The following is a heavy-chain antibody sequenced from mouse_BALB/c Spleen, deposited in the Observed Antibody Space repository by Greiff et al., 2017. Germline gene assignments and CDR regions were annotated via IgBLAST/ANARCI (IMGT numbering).Heavy chain of an antibody. J-gene: IGHJ2*01. CDR2: IWRGGST. CDR1: GFSLTSYG. D-gene: IGHD1-1*01. Sequence: VKLQESGPSLVQPSQSLSITCTVSGFSLTSYGVHWVRQSPGKGLEWLGVIWRGGSTDYNAAFMSRLSITKDNSKSQVFFKMNSLQVDDTAIYYCATTYGSSPFDYWGQGTTLTVSS. CDR3: ATTYGSSPFDY. V-gene: IGHV2-5-1*01.